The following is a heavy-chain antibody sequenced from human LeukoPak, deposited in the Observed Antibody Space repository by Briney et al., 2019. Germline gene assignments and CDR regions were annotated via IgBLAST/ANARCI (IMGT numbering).Heavy chain of an antibody. CDR1: GGSIDSYY. V-gene: IGHV4-59*01. J-gene: IGHJ4*02. CDR3: ARGAGWWPY. Sequence: SETLSLTCTASGGSIDSYYWSWIRQPPGKGLEWIGYIYYSGTTNYNPSLKGRLTISLDMSKNQFSLKLSSVTAADTAVYYCARGAGWWPYWGQGTLVTVSS. D-gene: IGHD6-19*01. CDR2: IYYSGTT.